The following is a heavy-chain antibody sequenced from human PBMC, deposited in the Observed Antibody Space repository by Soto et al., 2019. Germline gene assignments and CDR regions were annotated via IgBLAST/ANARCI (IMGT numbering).Heavy chain of an antibody. CDR1: GASITFGGYS. Sequence: SETLSLTCTVSGASITFGGYSGSWIRQTPGKGLEWIGYINHLETTFYNPSFESRLTLSIDRAKNQFSLKLHSMSAADRAVYFCARGGGSDSFDYWGQGILVTVSS. CDR3: ARGGGSDSFDY. CDR2: INHLETT. V-gene: IGHV4-30-2*01. D-gene: IGHD1-26*01. J-gene: IGHJ4*02.